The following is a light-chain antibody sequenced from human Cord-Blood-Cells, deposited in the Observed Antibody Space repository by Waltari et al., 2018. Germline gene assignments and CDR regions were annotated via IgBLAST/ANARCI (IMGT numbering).Light chain of an antibody. J-gene: IGLJ3*02. Sequence: HSVLNQPPSASGTPGQRVTSSCSGSSCNIGRIYVHWHQQLPGTAPKLLFYRNNRRPSGVPGRFSGSKSGTSGSLAISGLRSEDEADYYCPAWDNSLSGWVFGGGTKLTIL. CDR3: PAWDNSLSGWV. CDR1: SCNIGRIY. V-gene: IGLV1-47*01. CDR2: RNN.